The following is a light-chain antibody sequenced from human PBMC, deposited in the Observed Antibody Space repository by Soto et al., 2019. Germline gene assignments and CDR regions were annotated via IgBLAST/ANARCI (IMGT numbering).Light chain of an antibody. V-gene: IGKV3-20*01. CDR1: QSVTNNY. Sequence: EVVLTQSPGTLSLSPGESATLSCRASQSVTNNYFAWYQQKPGQAPRLLIFGSSDRATGIPDRFSGSGSGTDFTLTISRLAPEDFAVYYCHQYGSSPPYTFGQGTKLEIK. CDR2: GSS. CDR3: HQYGSSPPYT. J-gene: IGKJ2*01.